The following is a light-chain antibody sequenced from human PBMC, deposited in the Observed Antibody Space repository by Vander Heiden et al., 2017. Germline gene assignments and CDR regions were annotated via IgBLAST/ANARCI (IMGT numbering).Light chain of an antibody. J-gene: IGKJ3*01. V-gene: IGKV1-33*01. CDR3: QCHDDLRFYN. CDR2: DGS. CDR1: QDISKH. Sequence: DRVSLTCRASQDISKHLNWYQHKAGKAPKLLIYDGSNLETGVPSRFSGSGSGTYFTLTITSRQPEDFAPYYCQCHDDLRFYNFGHGTKVDI.